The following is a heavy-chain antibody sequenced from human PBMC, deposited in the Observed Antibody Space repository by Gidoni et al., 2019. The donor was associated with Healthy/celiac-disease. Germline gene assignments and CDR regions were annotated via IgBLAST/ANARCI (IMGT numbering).Heavy chain of an antibody. D-gene: IGHD2-2*01. CDR1: GFTFSSYW. CDR3: ARDREYQLLYYYYGMDV. CDR2: IKQDGSEK. J-gene: IGHJ6*02. V-gene: IGHV3-7*01. Sequence: EVQLVESGGGLVQPGGSLRLSCAASGFTFSSYWMSWVRQAPGKGLEWVANIKQDGSEKYYVDSVKGRFTISRDNAKNSLYLQMNSLRAEDTAVYYCARDREYQLLYYYYGMDVWGQGTTVTVSS.